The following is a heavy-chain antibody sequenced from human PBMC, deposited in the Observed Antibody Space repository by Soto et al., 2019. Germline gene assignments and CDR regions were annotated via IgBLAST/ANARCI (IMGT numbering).Heavy chain of an antibody. Sequence: GASVKVSCKASGYTFTSYGISWVRQAPGQGLEWMGWISAYNGNTNYAQKIQGRVTMTTDTSTSTAYMELRSLRSDDTAVYYCARKKGWNYYYYYGMDVWGQGTTVTVSS. V-gene: IGHV1-18*01. CDR3: ARKKGWNYYYYYGMDV. J-gene: IGHJ6*02. D-gene: IGHD1-1*01. CDR1: GYTFTSYG. CDR2: ISAYNGNT.